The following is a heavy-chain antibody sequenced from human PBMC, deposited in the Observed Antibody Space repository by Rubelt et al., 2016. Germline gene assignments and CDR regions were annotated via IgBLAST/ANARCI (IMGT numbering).Heavy chain of an antibody. CDR2: IRNDGSNE. CDR1: GFTFSSYG. CDR3: APPISGYSSGWYVY. V-gene: IGHV3-30*02. J-gene: IGHJ4*02. D-gene: IGHD6-19*01. Sequence: VQLVESGGGVAQPGGSLRLSCAASGFTFSSYGMHWVRQAPGKGLEWVAFIRNDGSNEYYADSVKGRFTISRDNSKNTLYLQMNSLRVEDTAVYYCAPPISGYSSGWYVYWGQGTLVTVSS.